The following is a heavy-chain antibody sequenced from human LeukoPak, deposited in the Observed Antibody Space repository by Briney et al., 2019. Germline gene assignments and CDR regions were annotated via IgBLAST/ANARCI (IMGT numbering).Heavy chain of an antibody. CDR1: GFTFSSYS. V-gene: IGHV3-21*01. Sequence: GGSLRLSCAASGFTFSSYSMNWVRQAPGKGLEWVSSISSSSSYIYYADSVKGRFTISRDNAKNSLYLLMNSLRAEDTAVYYCARGIAVAGSGVDYWGQGTLVTVSS. CDR2: ISSSSSYI. CDR3: ARGIAVAGSGVDY. J-gene: IGHJ4*02. D-gene: IGHD6-19*01.